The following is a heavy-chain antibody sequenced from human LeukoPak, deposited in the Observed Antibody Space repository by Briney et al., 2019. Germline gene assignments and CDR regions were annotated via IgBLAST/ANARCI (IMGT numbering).Heavy chain of an antibody. CDR3: ARDALIAVAGTNWFDP. V-gene: IGHV4-39*07. CDR1: GGSISSSSYY. J-gene: IGHJ5*02. Sequence: SETLSLTCTVSGGSISSSSYYWGWIRQPPGKGLEWIGSIYYSGSTYYNPSLKSRVTISVDTSKNQFSLKLSSVIAADTAVYYCARDALIAVAGTNWFDPWGQGTLVTVSS. D-gene: IGHD6-19*01. CDR2: IYYSGST.